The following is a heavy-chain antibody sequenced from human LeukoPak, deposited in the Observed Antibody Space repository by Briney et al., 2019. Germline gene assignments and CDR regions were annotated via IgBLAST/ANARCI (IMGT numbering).Heavy chain of an antibody. V-gene: IGHV3-13*01. CDR1: GFTLTNYA. D-gene: IGHD5-24*01. CDR3: ARQSTPHGNFDY. J-gene: IGHJ4*02. Sequence: LSGVSLRLSCATSGFTLTNYAMHWVRQPAGEGLEWVSALGTAADTFYPGSVKGRFSVSRDNAKKSLFLQMNSLRVEDTAIYYCARQSTPHGNFDYWGQGTLVTISS. CDR2: LGTAADT.